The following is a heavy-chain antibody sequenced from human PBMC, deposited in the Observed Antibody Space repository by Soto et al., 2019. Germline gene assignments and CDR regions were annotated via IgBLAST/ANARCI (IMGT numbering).Heavy chain of an antibody. Sequence: PSETLSLTCAVSGGSISSSNWWSWVRQPPGKGLEWIGEIYHSGSTNYNPSLKSRVTISVDKSKNQFSLKLSSVTAADTAVYYCAGGGGSSWQYYYYYYGMDVWGQGTTVTVSS. D-gene: IGHD6-13*01. CDR3: AGGGGSSWQYYYYYYGMDV. CDR2: IYHSGST. J-gene: IGHJ6*02. V-gene: IGHV4-4*02. CDR1: GGSISSSNW.